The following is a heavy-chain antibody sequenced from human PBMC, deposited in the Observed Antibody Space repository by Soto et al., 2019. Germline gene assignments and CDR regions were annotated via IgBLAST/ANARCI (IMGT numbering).Heavy chain of an antibody. CDR2: IRHSGST. D-gene: IGHD5-18*01. CDR1: GGHFSGFY. J-gene: IGHJ6*02. V-gene: IGHV4-34*01. Sequence: KASETLSLTCAVYGGHFSGFYWSWIRQPPGKGLEWIGEIRHSGSTNYNPSLKSRVTVSVDTSKNQFSLKLNSVTAADTAVYYCAIDGGYSNGEYYYYYYAMDIWGQGTTVTVSS. CDR3: AIDGGYSNGEYYYYYYAMDI.